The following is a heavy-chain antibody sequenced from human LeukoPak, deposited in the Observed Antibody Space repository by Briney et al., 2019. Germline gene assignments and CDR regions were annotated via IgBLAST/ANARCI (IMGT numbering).Heavy chain of an antibody. CDR3: VKGHDSSGYYLSYFDY. J-gene: IGHJ4*02. CDR2: ISSNGGTT. D-gene: IGHD3-22*01. CDR1: GFTFSSYA. V-gene: IGHV3-64D*09. Sequence: QPGGSLRLSCSASGFTFSSYAMHWVRQAPGKGPEYVSTISSNGGTTYYADSVKGRFTISRDNSKNTLYLQMSSLRAEDTAVYYCVKGHDSSGYYLSYFDYWGQGALVTVSS.